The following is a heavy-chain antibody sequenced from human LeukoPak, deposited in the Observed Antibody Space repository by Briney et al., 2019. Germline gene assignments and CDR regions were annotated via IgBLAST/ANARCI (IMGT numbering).Heavy chain of an antibody. V-gene: IGHV3-30*02. J-gene: IGHJ4*02. Sequence: GGSLRLSCAASGFPFSSYAMHWVRQGPGKGLEGVAFIRDDGSNEYYADSVKGRFTISRDNSKNTLYLRMSSLRTEDTAVYYCAKEDAPLGGRPDFRGQGTLVTVSS. CDR2: IRDDGSNE. CDR3: AKEDAPLGGRPDF. CDR1: GFPFSSYA. D-gene: IGHD3-16*01.